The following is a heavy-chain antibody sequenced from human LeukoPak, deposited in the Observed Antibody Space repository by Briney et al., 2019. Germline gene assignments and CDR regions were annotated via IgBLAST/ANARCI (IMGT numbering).Heavy chain of an antibody. V-gene: IGHV1-69*13. CDR3: ARGWSFALWDY. CDR2: IIPIFGTA. CDR1: GGTFSSYA. D-gene: IGHD2/OR15-2a*01. J-gene: IGHJ4*02. Sequence: GASVKVSCKASGGTFSSYAISWVRQAPGQGLEWMGGIIPIFGTANYAQKFQGRVTITADESTSTAYMELSRLRSEDTAVYYCARGWSFALWDYWGQGTLVTVSS.